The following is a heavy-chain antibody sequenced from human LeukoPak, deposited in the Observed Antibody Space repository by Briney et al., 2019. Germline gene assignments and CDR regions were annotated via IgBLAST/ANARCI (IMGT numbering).Heavy chain of an antibody. CDR1: GGSFSGYY. Sequence: SETLSLTCAVYGGSFSGYYWSWIRQPPGKGLEWIGEINHSGSTNYNPSLKSRVTISVDTSKNQFSLKLSSVTAADTAMYYCARGREYYNRGYSSSWYYFDYWGQGTLVTVSS. CDR2: INHSGST. V-gene: IGHV4-34*01. CDR3: ARGREYYNRGYSSSWYYFDY. J-gene: IGHJ4*02. D-gene: IGHD6-13*01.